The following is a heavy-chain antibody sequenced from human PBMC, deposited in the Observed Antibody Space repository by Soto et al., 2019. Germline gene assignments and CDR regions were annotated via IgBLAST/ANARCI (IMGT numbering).Heavy chain of an antibody. D-gene: IGHD3-3*01. V-gene: IGHV3-23*01. J-gene: IGHJ4*02. CDR2: ISGSGGST. CDR3: AKDKKPYYDFWSGS. Sequence: GGSLRLSCAASGFTFSSYAMSWVRQAPGKGLEWVSAISGSGGSTYYADSVKGRFTISRDNSKNTLYLQMNSLRAEDTAVYYCAKDKKPYYDFWSGSWGQGTLVTAPQ. CDR1: GFTFSSYA.